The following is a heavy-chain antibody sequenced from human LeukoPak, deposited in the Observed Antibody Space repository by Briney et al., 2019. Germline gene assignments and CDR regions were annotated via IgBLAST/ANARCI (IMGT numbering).Heavy chain of an antibody. V-gene: IGHV3-66*01. CDR3: ARDLTGDAYFDY. J-gene: IGHJ4*02. D-gene: IGHD7-27*01. CDR2: VYSGGST. Sequence: AGGSLRLSCAASGFTVSSNYMTWVRQAPGKGLEWVSIVYSGGSTYYADSVKGRFAISRDNSKNTLYLQMNSLRAEDTAVFYCARDLTGDAYFDYWGQGTLVTVSS. CDR1: GFTVSSNY.